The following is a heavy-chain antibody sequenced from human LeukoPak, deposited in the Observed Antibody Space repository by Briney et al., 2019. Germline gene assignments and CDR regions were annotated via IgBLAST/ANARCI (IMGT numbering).Heavy chain of an antibody. CDR3: AREKGRGNRGPQWVDY. CDR2: IYTSGST. V-gene: IGHV4-4*07. J-gene: IGHJ4*02. CDR1: GGSISSYY. D-gene: IGHD7-27*01. Sequence: SETLSLTCTVSGGSISSYYWSWIRQPAGKGPEWIGRIYTSGSTNYNPSLKSRVTMSVDTSKNQFSLKLSSVTAADTAVYYCAREKGRGNRGPQWVDYWGQGTLVTVSS.